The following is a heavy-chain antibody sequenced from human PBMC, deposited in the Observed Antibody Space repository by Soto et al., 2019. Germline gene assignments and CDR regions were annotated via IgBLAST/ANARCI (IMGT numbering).Heavy chain of an antibody. V-gene: IGHV1-69*01. CDR1: GDTFSTYA. J-gene: IGHJ3*02. Sequence: QVHLVQSGAEVKKPGSSVKVSCKASGDTFSTYAYNWVRQAPGQGLEWMGGITPIFDTKNNAQNFQARVTISADDSTSPVFMELSSLRFDDTAVYYCAREIGALGAFAMGGQGSGVTVSS. CDR2: ITPIFDTK. CDR3: AREIGALGAFAM.